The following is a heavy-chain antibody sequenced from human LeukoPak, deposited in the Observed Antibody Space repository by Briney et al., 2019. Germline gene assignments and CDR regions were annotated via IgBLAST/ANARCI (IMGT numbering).Heavy chain of an antibody. CDR2: IYYSGST. J-gene: IGHJ4*02. CDR1: GGSISRYY. Sequence: PSETLSLTCTVSGGSISRYYWSWIRQPPGKGLEWIGYIYYSGSTNYNPSLKSRVTISVDTSKNQFSLKLSSVTAADTAVYYCAREGSYGSSSPFDYWGQGTLVTVSS. D-gene: IGHD6-6*01. V-gene: IGHV4-59*01. CDR3: AREGSYGSSSPFDY.